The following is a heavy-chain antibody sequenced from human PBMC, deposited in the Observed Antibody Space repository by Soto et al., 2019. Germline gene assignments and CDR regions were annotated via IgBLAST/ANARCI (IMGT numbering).Heavy chain of an antibody. J-gene: IGHJ5*02. D-gene: IGHD2-2*01. Sequence: QLQLQESGPGLAKPSETLSLTCTVSGGSVSSTTYYWAWIRQPPGRGLEWIGSIHYSRGTYYNPSLKSRVAISVDTSKNHFSLNLSSVTAADTAVYYCAGCEMDSPSTSCYLASWGQGTLVTVSS. CDR2: IHYSRGT. CDR1: GGSVSSTTYY. CDR3: AGCEMDSPSTSCYLAS. V-gene: IGHV4-39*01.